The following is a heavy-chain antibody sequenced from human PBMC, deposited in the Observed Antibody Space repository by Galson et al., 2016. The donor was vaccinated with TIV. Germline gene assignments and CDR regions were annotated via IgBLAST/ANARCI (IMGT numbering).Heavy chain of an antibody. CDR3: ARDIPCGGACYFFDD. Sequence: SVKVSCKASGGNFNNYAINWVRQAPGQGLEWMGVILPISGTTNYAQNFQGRLTINTGESTTTVTMELSSPTSKDTAVYFCARDIPCGGACYFFDDWGQGTLVTVSS. CDR2: ILPISGTT. D-gene: IGHD2-21*02. J-gene: IGHJ4*02. V-gene: IGHV1-69*05. CDR1: GGNFNNYA.